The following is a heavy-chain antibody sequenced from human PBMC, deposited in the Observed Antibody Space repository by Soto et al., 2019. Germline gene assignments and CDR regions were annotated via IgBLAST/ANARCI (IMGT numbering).Heavy chain of an antibody. CDR1: RFTFSSFW. CDR3: GRGAYGSSQTFLFDG. CDR2: INSDGSST. J-gene: IGHJ5*02. Sequence: EVQLVESGGGLVQPGGSLRLSCAASRFTFSSFWFHWVRQAPGKGLVWVSHINSDGSSTSYADSVKGRFTISRDNAKNTLYLQMNSLRAEDTAVYYCGRGAYGSSQTFLFDGWVQGTLVAVSS. D-gene: IGHD6-13*01. V-gene: IGHV3-74*01.